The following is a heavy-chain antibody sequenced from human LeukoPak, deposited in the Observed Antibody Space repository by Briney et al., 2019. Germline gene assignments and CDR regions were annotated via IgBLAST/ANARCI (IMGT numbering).Heavy chain of an antibody. CDR2: IIPILGIA. CDR1: GGTFSSYT. V-gene: IGHV1-69*04. Sequence: GSSVKVSCKASGGTFSSYTISWVRQAPGQGLEWMGRIIPILGIANYAQKFQGRVTITADKSTSTAYMELSSLRSEDTAVYYCARDSYYDSSGLFDYWGQRTLVTVSS. J-gene: IGHJ4*02. D-gene: IGHD3-22*01. CDR3: ARDSYYDSSGLFDY.